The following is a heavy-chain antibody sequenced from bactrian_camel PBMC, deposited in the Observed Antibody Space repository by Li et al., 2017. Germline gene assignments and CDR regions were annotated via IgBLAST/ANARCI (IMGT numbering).Heavy chain of an antibody. CDR2: IDTDGAT. CDR1: GDMLRTYC. CDR3: AADAGIPLLHGGSFCGLSLTYKY. J-gene: IGHJ4*01. V-gene: IGHV3S53*01. Sequence: HVQLVESGGGSVQAGGSLRLSCAASGDMLRTYCMGWFRQPPGKEREGVASIDTDGATKYASAAKGRFTISEDNAKRTVYLQMNSLKPEDTAMYYCAADAGIPLLHGGSFCGLSLTYKYWGQGTQVTVS. D-gene: IGHD6*01.